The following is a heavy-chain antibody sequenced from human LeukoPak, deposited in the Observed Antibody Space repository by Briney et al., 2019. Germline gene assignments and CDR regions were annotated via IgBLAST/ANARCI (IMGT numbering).Heavy chain of an antibody. CDR3: ARDRIYSSSWYGSYFDY. V-gene: IGHV7-4-1*02. D-gene: IGHD6-13*01. CDR1: GYTFTSYA. Sequence: ASVKVSCRASGYTFTSYAMNWVRQAPGQGLEWMGWINTDTGNPTYAQGFTGRFVFSLDTSVSTAYLQISSLKAEDTAVYYCARDRIYSSSWYGSYFDYWGQGTLVTVSS. J-gene: IGHJ4*02. CDR2: INTDTGNP.